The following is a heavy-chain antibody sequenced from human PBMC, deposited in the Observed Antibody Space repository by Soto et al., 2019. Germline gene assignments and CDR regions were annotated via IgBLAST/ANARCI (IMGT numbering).Heavy chain of an antibody. Sequence: ITLKESGPTLVKPTQTLTLTCTFSGFSLSTSAVGVGWIRQPPGKALEWLALIYWDVDKRYSPSLKSRLTNTQDTAPNQVALTMTAMDPAHTATYYWGYVYYNSERRDAWGQRTLVTVSS. J-gene: IGHJ5*02. CDR2: IYWDVDK. D-gene: IGHD3-10*01. CDR3: GYVYYNSERRDA. CDR1: GFSLSTSAVG. V-gene: IGHV2-5*02.